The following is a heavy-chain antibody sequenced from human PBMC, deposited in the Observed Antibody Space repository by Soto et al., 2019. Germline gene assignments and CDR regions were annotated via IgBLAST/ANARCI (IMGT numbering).Heavy chain of an antibody. D-gene: IGHD4-17*01. CDR1: GYTFTSYW. CDR2: IDARDSQT. CDR3: ARHDFGDYVYSFDN. J-gene: IGHJ4*02. Sequence: PGESLKISCKGSGYTFTSYWISWVRQMPGKGLEWMGRIDARDSQTNYSPSFQGHVTISADKSSNTVYLQWSSLKASDTAMYYCARHDFGDYVYSFDNWGQGTLVTVSS. V-gene: IGHV5-10-1*01.